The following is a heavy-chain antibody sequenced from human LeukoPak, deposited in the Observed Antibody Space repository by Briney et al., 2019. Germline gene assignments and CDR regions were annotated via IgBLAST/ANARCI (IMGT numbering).Heavy chain of an antibody. J-gene: IGHJ6*03. CDR3: ARGVYSVINVYYFYHMDV. V-gene: IGHV1-46*01. CDR1: GYTFTSYY. CDR2: INPSGGST. D-gene: IGHD2-21*01. Sequence: GASVKVSCKASGYTFTSYYIHWVRQAPGQGLERLGIINPSGGSTTYAQKFQGRVTMTRDMSTSTVYMELSSLRSEDTAVYYCARGVYSVINVYYFYHMDVWGKGTTVTVSS.